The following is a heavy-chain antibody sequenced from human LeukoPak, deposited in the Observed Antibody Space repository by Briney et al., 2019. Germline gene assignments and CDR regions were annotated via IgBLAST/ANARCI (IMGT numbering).Heavy chain of an antibody. CDR3: VRDVLYYYGAERLFWFDP. D-gene: IGHD3-10*01. CDR1: GFTFSNFW. CDR2: IKQDGSEK. Sequence: PGGSLRLSCAAAGFTFSNFWMNWVRQTPGKGLEWVAKIKQDGSEKYYVDSVKGRFTISRDNAKNSMYLLMNSLRVEDTAVYYCVRDVLYYYGAERLFWFDPWGQGTLVTVSS. J-gene: IGHJ5*02. V-gene: IGHV3-7*01.